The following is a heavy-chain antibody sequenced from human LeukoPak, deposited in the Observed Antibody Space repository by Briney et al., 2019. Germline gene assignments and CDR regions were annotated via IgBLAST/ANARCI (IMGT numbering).Heavy chain of an antibody. CDR2: INPSGGST. V-gene: IGHV1-46*01. CDR3: ARGNPGVIDY. Sequence: ASVKVSCKASGYTFTSYYMHRVRQAPGQRLEWMGMINPSGGSTSYAQKFQGRVTMTRDTSTSTVYMELSSLRSEDTAVYYCARGNPGVIDYWGQGTLVTVSS. J-gene: IGHJ4*02. CDR1: GYTFTSYY. D-gene: IGHD3-10*01.